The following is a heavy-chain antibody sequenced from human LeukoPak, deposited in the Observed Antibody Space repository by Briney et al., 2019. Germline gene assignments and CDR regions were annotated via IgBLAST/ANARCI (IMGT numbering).Heavy chain of an antibody. CDR2: MNPNSGNT. CDR1: GYTFTSYD. Sequence: ASVKVSCKASGYTFTSYDINWVRQATGQGLEWMGWMNPNSGNTGCAQKFQGRVTMTRNTSISTAYMELSSLRSEDTAVYYCARSHPGLRGERITIFGVVTTYYYYYGMDVWGQGTTVTVSS. D-gene: IGHD3-3*01. J-gene: IGHJ6*02. CDR3: ARSHPGLRGERITIFGVVTTYYYYYGMDV. V-gene: IGHV1-8*01.